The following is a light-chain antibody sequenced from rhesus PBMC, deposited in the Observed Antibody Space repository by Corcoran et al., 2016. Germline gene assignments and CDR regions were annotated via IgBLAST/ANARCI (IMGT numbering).Light chain of an antibody. V-gene: IGKV1-25*01. CDR3: QQHNGYPFP. CDR1: QGISKY. J-gene: IGKJ3*01. CDR2: DAS. Sequence: DIQMTQSPPSLSASVGDTVTITCQASQGISKYLPWYQQMPGKAPKLLILDASTLQSGVPSRFSGSGSGTEFTLAIRSLQTEDFATYYCQQHNGYPFPIGPGTKLDIK.